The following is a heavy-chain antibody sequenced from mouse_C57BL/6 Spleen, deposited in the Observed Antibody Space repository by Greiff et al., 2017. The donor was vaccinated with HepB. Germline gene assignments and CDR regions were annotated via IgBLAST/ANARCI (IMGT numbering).Heavy chain of an antibody. D-gene: IGHD1-1*01. Sequence: QVQLQQSGAELVKPGASVKLSCKASGYTFTSYWMQWVKQRPGQGLGWIGEIDPSDSYTNYNQKFKGKATLTVDTSSSTAYMQLSSLTSEDSAVYYCAREITTVVANYFDYWGQGTTLTVSS. CDR3: AREITTVVANYFDY. CDR1: GYTFTSYW. V-gene: IGHV1-50*01. CDR2: IDPSDSYT. J-gene: IGHJ2*01.